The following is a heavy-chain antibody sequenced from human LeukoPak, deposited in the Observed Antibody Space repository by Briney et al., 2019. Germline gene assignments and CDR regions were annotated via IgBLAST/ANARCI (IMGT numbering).Heavy chain of an antibody. Sequence: PSETLSLTCTVSGGSISSYYWSWIRQPPGKGLEWIGYIYYSGSTNYNPSLKSRVTISVDTTKNQFSLKLSSVTAADTAVYYCARAAYGMDVWGQGTTVTVSS. V-gene: IGHV4-59*08. CDR3: ARAAYGMDV. D-gene: IGHD6-13*01. CDR2: IYYSGST. CDR1: GGSISSYY. J-gene: IGHJ6*02.